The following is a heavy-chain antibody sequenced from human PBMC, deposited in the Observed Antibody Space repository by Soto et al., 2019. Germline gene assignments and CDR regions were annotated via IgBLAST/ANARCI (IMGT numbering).Heavy chain of an antibody. CDR2: IYYRGST. D-gene: IGHD1-26*01. V-gene: IGHV4-59*11. CDR3: ARDGREASGMDV. CDR1: GGSISSHY. J-gene: IGHJ6*02. Sequence: PSETRSRTCTVSGGSISSHYWSWVRQAPGKGLEWIGHIYYRGSTTYNPSLGSRSTISVDTSNNQFSLKLNSVTTADTAVYYCARDGREASGMDVWGQGTKVTVS.